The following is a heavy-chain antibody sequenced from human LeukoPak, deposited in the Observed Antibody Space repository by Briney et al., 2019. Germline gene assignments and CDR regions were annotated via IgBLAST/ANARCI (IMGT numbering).Heavy chain of an antibody. V-gene: IGHV4-34*01. J-gene: IGHJ6*03. CDR1: GGSLSGYY. CDR2: IYYSGST. Sequence: SETLSLTCAVYGGSLSGYYWSWIRQPPGKGLEWIGSIYYSGSTYYNPSLKSRVTISVDTSKNQFSLKLSSVTAADTAVYYCARLNDYGDYPHYYYYMDVWGKGTTVTVSS. CDR3: ARLNDYGDYPHYYYYMDV. D-gene: IGHD4-17*01.